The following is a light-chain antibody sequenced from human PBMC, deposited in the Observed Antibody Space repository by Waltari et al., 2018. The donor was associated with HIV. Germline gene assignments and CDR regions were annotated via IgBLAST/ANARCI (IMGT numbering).Light chain of an antibody. CDR1: VLPKTY. Sequence: SYELTQPPSVSVSPGQTARITCTGEVLPKTYAYWYQQKPGQATVVVISKDSERPSGIPERFSGSSSGTTVTLTISGVQAEDEADYYCQSADSSGTYAVFGGGTQLTVL. J-gene: IGLJ7*01. CDR2: KDS. CDR3: QSADSSGTYAV. V-gene: IGLV3-25*03.